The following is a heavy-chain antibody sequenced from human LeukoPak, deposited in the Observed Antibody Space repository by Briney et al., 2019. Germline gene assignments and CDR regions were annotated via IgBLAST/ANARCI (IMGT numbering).Heavy chain of an antibody. CDR2: INPNSGGT. Sequence: ASVKVSCKASGYTFTGYYMHWVRQAPGQGLEWMGWINPNSGGTNYAQKFQGRVTMTRDTSISTAYMELSRLRSDDTAVYYCARGVIAVASNDAFDIWGQGTMVTVSS. V-gene: IGHV1-2*02. CDR3: ARGVIAVASNDAFDI. D-gene: IGHD6-19*01. J-gene: IGHJ3*02. CDR1: GYTFTGYY.